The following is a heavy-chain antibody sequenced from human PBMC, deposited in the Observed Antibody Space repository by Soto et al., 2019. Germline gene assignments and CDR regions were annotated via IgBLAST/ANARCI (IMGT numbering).Heavy chain of an antibody. CDR1: GGSISSGGYY. Sequence: SETLSLTCIVSGGSISSGGYYWSWIRQHPGKGLEWIGYIYYSGSTYYNPSLKSRVTISVDTSKNQFSLKLSSVTAADTAVYYCARDPFTTGTTDGADAFDIWGQGTMVTVSS. J-gene: IGHJ3*02. D-gene: IGHD1-1*01. V-gene: IGHV4-31*03. CDR3: ARDPFTTGTTDGADAFDI. CDR2: IYYSGST.